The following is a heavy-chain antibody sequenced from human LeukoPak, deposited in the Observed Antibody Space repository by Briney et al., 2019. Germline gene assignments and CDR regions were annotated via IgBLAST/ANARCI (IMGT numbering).Heavy chain of an antibody. Sequence: PGGSLRPSCAASGFTFSNYAVTWVRQAPGKGLEWVSGINGRGSTTYYADSVKGRFTISRDNSKNTLYLQMASLRADDTAIYYCAKEPGIEIWFTFDSWGQGTLVTVSS. CDR3: AKEPGIEIWFTFDS. CDR2: INGRGSTT. D-gene: IGHD5-18*01. V-gene: IGHV3-23*01. J-gene: IGHJ4*02. CDR1: GFTFSNYA.